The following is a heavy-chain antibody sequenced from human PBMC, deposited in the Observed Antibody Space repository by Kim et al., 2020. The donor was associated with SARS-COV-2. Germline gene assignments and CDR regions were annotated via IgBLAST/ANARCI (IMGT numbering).Heavy chain of an antibody. J-gene: IGHJ6*03. CDR2: AYYIGNT. Sequence: SETLSLTCTVSGGSLSSSSYYWGWIRQPPGKGLEWIGTAYYIGNTYYNPSLKSRVTISVDTSKNQFSLKLGSVTAADTAVYYCARHQRDSSGWYVAFYYYYVVVWGKGTTVTVSS. V-gene: IGHV4-39*01. D-gene: IGHD6-19*01. CDR3: ARHQRDSSGWYVAFYYYYVVV. CDR1: GGSLSSSSYY.